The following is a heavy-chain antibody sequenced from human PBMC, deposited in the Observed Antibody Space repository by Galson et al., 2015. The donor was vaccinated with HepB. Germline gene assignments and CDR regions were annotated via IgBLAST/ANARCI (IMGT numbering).Heavy chain of an antibody. CDR1: GYTFTSYG. CDR2: ISAYNGNT. D-gene: IGHD4-11*01. Sequence: SVKVSCKASGYTFTSYGISWVRQAPGQGLEWMGWISAYNGNTNYAQKLQGRVTMTTDTSTSTAYMELRSLRSDDTAVYYCARERTTVTTLDNYYYYYGMDVWGQGTTVTVSS. CDR3: ARERTTVTTLDNYYYYYGMDV. V-gene: IGHV1-18*04. J-gene: IGHJ6*02.